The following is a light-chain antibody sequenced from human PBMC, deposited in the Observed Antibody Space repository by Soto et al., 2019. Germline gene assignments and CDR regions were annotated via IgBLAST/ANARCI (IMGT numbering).Light chain of an antibody. Sequence: EIVLTQSPATLSLSPGERATLSCRASQSVSSYLAWYQQKPGQAPRLLIYDASNRATGIPARFIGSGSGTEFTLTISSLQSEDFAVYYCQQYINWPRTFGQGTKVDIK. CDR1: QSVSSY. J-gene: IGKJ1*01. CDR2: DAS. V-gene: IGKV3-11*01. CDR3: QQYINWPRT.